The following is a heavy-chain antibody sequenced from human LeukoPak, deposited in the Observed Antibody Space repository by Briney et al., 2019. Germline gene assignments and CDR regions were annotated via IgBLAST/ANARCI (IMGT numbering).Heavy chain of an antibody. D-gene: IGHD5-12*01. J-gene: IGHJ2*01. CDR1: GIIFSNYA. V-gene: IGHV3-30*04. CDR3: ARDPAVYSGYDTWYLDL. CDR2: ISYDGSSK. Sequence: GGSLRLSCAASGIIFSNYAMHWVRQAPGKGLEWGTVISYDGSSKYYADSVKGRFTIFRDNSKNTLDLQMNSLRAEDTAMYYCARDPAVYSGYDTWYLDLWGRGTLVTVSS.